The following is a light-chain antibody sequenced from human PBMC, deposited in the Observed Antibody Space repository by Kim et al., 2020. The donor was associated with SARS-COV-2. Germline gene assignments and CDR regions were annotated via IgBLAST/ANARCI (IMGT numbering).Light chain of an antibody. Sequence: QSLPTFATRTSCAVASCTYATLYHHNPGQAPTLMISDVSNRPSGVSNRFSGSKSGNTASLTISGLQAEDEADYYCSSYTSSSTWVFGGGTQLTVL. J-gene: IGLJ3*02. CDR1: SCAVASCTY. V-gene: IGLV2-14*03. CDR2: DVS. CDR3: SSYTSSSTWV.